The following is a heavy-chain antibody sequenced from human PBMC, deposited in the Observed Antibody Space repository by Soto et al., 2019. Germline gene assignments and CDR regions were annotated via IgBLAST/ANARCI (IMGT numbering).Heavy chain of an antibody. CDR2: ISYDGSNK. V-gene: IGHV3-30*18. Sequence: GGSLRLSCEASGFSFSTYSMHWVRQAPGKGLEWVAAISYDGSNKYYADSVKGRSTISRDNSKNTLYLQMNSLRAEDTAVYYCAKDRQLLWFDYWGQGTLVTVSS. D-gene: IGHD3-10*01. CDR3: AKDRQLLWFDY. CDR1: GFSFSTYS. J-gene: IGHJ4*02.